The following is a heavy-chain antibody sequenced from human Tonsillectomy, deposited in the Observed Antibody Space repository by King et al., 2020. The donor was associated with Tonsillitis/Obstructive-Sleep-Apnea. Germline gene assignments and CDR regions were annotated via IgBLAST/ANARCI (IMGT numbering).Heavy chain of an antibody. CDR3: ARDRGGQLVSLKVLYYDL. D-gene: IGHD3-10*01. CDR1: GYTFSHYA. CDR2: INGGNGIT. J-gene: IGHJ2*01. Sequence: VQLVQSGAEAKKPGASVKVSCKAFGYTFSHYAIHWLRQAPGQRLEWMGWINGGNGITKYSQKFQGRVAITRDTSANATYMDLSSLTSEDTAVYYCARDRGGQLVSLKVLYYDLWGRGTPVIVSS. V-gene: IGHV1-3*01.